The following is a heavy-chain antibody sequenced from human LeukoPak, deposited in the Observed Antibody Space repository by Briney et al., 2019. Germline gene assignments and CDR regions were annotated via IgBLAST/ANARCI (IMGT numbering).Heavy chain of an antibody. J-gene: IGHJ1*01. CDR2: IWYDGSNK. D-gene: IGHD3-16*01. V-gene: IGHV3-33*01. Sequence: GGSLRLSCAASEFTFSSYGMHWVRQAPGKGLEWVAVIWYDGSNKYYADSVKGRFIISRDNSKNTVYLQMNSLRVEDTAVYYCARDQRPGWGEYFQHWGQGTLVTVSS. CDR3: ARDQRPGWGEYFQH. CDR1: EFTFSSYG.